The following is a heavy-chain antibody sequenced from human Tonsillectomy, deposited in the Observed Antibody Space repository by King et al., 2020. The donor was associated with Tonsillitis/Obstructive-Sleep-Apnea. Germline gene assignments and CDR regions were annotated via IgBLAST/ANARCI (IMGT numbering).Heavy chain of an antibody. CDR3: VKADCSSTTCYTFDY. CDR2: ISSNGGST. D-gene: IGHD2-2*02. Sequence: VQLVESGGGLVQPGGSLRLSCSASGFTFSSYAMHWVRQAPGKGLEYVSGISSNGGSTYYADSVKGRFTISRDNSKNTLYLQMSSLRAEDTAVYYCVKADCSSTTCYTFDYWGQGTPVTVSS. V-gene: IGHV3-64D*06. CDR1: GFTFSSYA. J-gene: IGHJ4*02.